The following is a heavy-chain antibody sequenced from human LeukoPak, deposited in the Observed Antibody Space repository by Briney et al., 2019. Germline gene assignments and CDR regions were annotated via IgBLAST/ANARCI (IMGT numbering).Heavy chain of an antibody. J-gene: IGHJ4*02. Sequence: GGSLRLSCAASGFTFSNAWMTWVRQTPGKGLEWVGRIKSKTDGGTTDYAAPVKGRFTISRDDSQTTLYLQMNSLKTDDTALYYCTTRVRYCGGDCYPLDYWGQGTLVTVSS. CDR3: TTRVRYCGGDCYPLDY. D-gene: IGHD2-21*02. CDR1: GFTFSNAW. CDR2: IKSKTDGGTT. V-gene: IGHV3-15*01.